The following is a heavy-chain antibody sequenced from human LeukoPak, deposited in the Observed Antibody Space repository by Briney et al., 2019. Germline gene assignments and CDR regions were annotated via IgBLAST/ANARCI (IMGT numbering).Heavy chain of an antibody. Sequence: PGGSLRLSCAASGFSVSSNYMSWVRQAPGKGLEWVSVTNSGGSTYYADSVKGRFTISRENSKNTLYLQMNSLRAEDTAVYYCARDLSGGYSYFDCWGQGTLVTVSS. V-gene: IGHV3-66*01. CDR2: TNSGGST. CDR3: ARDLSGGYSYFDC. D-gene: IGHD1-26*01. J-gene: IGHJ4*02. CDR1: GFSVSSNY.